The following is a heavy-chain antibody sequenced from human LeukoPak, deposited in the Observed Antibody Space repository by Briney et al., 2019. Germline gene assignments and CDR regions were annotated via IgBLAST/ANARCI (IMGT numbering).Heavy chain of an antibody. D-gene: IGHD1-26*01. CDR3: TSSNSGSYYATYYFDY. J-gene: IGHJ4*02. CDR1: GFTFSGSA. CDR2: IRSKANSYAT. V-gene: IGHV3-73*01. Sequence: GGSLRLSCAASGFTFSGSAMHWVRQASGKGLEWVGRIRSKANSYATAYAASVKGRFTISRDDSKNTAYLQMNSLKTEDTAVYYCTSSNSGSYYATYYFDYWGQGTLVTVSS.